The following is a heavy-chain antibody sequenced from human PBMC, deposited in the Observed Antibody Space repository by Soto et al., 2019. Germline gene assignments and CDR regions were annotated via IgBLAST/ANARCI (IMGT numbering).Heavy chain of an antibody. Sequence: PGGSLRLSCAASGFTFSSYSMNWVRQAPGKGLEWVSYISSSSSTIYYADSVKGRFTISRDNAKNSLYLQMNSLRAEDTAVYYCARSPDSSGYYPRRYYYGMDVWGQGTTVTVSS. CDR3: ARSPDSSGYYPRRYYYGMDV. J-gene: IGHJ6*02. D-gene: IGHD3-22*01. CDR1: GFTFSSYS. CDR2: ISSSSSTI. V-gene: IGHV3-48*01.